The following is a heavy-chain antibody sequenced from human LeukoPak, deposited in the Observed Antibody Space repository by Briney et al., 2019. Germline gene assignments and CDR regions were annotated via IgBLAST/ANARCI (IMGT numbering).Heavy chain of an antibody. CDR3: ARHRYGARAADIAS. D-gene: IGHD4-17*01. V-gene: IGHV4-39*01. CDR1: GGSLSSTTSY. Sequence: SETLSLTCTVSGGSLSSTTSYWGWIRQPPGKGLEWIGTIYYSGTTYYNPSLKSRVTISLDTSRNQFSLNLSSVTAADTALYFCARHRYGARAADIASWGQGTLVTVSS. CDR2: IYYSGTT. J-gene: IGHJ4*02.